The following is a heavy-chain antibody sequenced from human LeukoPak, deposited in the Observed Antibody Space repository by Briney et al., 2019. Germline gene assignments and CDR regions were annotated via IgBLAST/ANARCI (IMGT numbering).Heavy chain of an antibody. D-gene: IGHD1-26*01. J-gene: IGHJ4*02. CDR2: ISSSSSYI. V-gene: IGHV3-21*04. CDR1: GFTFSSYN. CDR3: AKDIGSSGGYYRFDY. Sequence: PGGSLRLSCAASGFTFSSYNMNWVRQAPGTGLEWVSYISSSSSYIYYADSVKGRFTISRDNAKNSLYLQMNSLRAEDTALYYCAKDIGSSGGYYRFDYWGQGTLVTVSS.